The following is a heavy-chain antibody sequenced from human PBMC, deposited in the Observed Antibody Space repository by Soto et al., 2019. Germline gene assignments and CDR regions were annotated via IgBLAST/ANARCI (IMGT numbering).Heavy chain of an antibody. Sequence: LSLTCTVSGGSISSGGYYWSWIRQHPGKGLEWIGYIYYSGSTYYNPSLKSRVTISVDTSKNQLSMKLSSVTAADTALYYFARGRIVVVVAARAGWFDPWGQGTLVTVSS. J-gene: IGHJ5*02. CDR1: GGSISSGGYY. V-gene: IGHV4-31*03. CDR2: IYYSGST. D-gene: IGHD2-15*01. CDR3: ARGRIVVVVAARAGWFDP.